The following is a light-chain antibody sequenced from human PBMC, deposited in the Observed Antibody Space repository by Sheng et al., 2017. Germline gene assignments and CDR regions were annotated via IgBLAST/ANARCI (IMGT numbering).Light chain of an antibody. J-gene: IGKJ1*01. CDR3: QQTTATPRT. Sequence: DIQMTQSPSSLSASVGDRVTITCRASQSISTYLNWYQQKPGKAPKLLIYTTSTLQSGVPARFSGSGSGTEFTLTISSLQPEDFATYYCQQTTATPRTFVQRT. V-gene: IGKV1-39*01. CDR1: QSISTY. CDR2: TTS.